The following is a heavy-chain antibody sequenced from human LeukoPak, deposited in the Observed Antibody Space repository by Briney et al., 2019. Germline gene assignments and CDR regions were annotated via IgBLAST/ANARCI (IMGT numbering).Heavy chain of an antibody. J-gene: IGHJ4*02. D-gene: IGHD6-19*01. V-gene: IGHV1-8*01. Sequence: ASVKVSCKASGYTFISYDINWVRQAIGQGLEWMGWMNPKSGNTGYAQKFQGRVTMTRNTSISTAYMELSSLRSEDTAVYYCARGKQWLPPIDYWGQGTLLTVSS. CDR3: ARGKQWLPPIDY. CDR1: GYTFISYD. CDR2: MNPKSGNT.